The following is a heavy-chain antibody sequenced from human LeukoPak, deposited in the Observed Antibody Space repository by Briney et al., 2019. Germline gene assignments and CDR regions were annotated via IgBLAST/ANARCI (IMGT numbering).Heavy chain of an antibody. CDR3: ALSSGAFDSAGYFDY. V-gene: IGHV5-51*01. CDR2: IYPNNSGS. J-gene: IGHJ4*02. D-gene: IGHD2-15*01. Sequence: GESLKISCKGSGYSFTNYWVGWVRQMPGKGLEWMGIIYPNNSGSRYSPSFRGQVTISVDRSITTAYLQWNSLKPSDTVMYYCALSSGAFDSAGYFDYWGQGTLVTVSS. CDR1: GYSFTNYW.